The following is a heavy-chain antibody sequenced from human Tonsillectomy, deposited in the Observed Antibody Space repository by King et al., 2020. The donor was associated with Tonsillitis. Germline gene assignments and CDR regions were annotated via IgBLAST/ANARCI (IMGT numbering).Heavy chain of an antibody. CDR3: AREGISGSYMGTDY. D-gene: IGHD1-26*01. CDR1: GFTFSSYA. Sequence: VQLVESGGGVVQPGRSLRLSCAASGFTFSSYAMHWVRQAPGKGLEWVAVISYDGSNKNYADSVKGRFTISRDNSKNTLSLQMNSLRAEDTAVYYCAREGISGSYMGTDYWGQGTLVTVSS. J-gene: IGHJ4*02. V-gene: IGHV3-30*04. CDR2: ISYDGSNK.